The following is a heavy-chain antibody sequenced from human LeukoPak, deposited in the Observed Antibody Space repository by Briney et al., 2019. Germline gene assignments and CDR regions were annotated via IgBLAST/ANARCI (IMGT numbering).Heavy chain of an antibody. V-gene: IGHV5-51*01. D-gene: IGHD6-19*01. J-gene: IGHJ5*02. CDR1: GYSFTSYW. CDR3: ARRGSSGWYDKYNWFDP. Sequence: HGESLKISCKGSGYSFTSYWIGWVRQMPGKGLEWMGIIYPGDSDTRYSPSFQGQVTISADKSISTAYLQWSSLKASDTAMYYCARRGSSGWYDKYNWFDPWGQGTLVTVSS. CDR2: IYPGDSDT.